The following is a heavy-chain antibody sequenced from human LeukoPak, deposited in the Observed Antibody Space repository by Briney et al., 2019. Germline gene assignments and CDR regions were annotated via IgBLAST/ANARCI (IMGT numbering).Heavy chain of an antibody. Sequence: GGSLRLSCAASGFTVSSNYMSWVRQAPGKGLEWVSVIYSDDSTYFADSVKGRFTISRDNSKNTLYLQMNSLRAEDTAVYYCARGGRIAARPKPFDPWGQGTLVTVSS. J-gene: IGHJ5*02. V-gene: IGHV3-66*01. CDR2: IYSDDST. CDR1: GFTVSSNY. D-gene: IGHD6-6*01. CDR3: ARGGRIAARPKPFDP.